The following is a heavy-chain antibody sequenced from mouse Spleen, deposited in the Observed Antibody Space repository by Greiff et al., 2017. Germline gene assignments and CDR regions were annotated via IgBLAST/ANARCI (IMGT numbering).Heavy chain of an antibody. Sequence: VQLQQSGAELVKPGASVKLSCKASGYTFTSYWMQWVKQRPGQGLEWIGEIDPSDSYTNYNQKFKGKATLTVDTSSSTAYMQLSSLTSEDSAVYYCARGRSGFFDYWGQGTTLTVSS. J-gene: IGHJ2*01. D-gene: IGHD1-1*01. CDR1: GYTFTSYW. CDR3: ARGRSGFFDY. V-gene: IGHV1-50*01. CDR2: IDPSDSYT.